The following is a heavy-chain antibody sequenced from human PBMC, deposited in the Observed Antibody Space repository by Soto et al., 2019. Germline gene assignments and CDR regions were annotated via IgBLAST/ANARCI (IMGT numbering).Heavy chain of an antibody. CDR2: ISSSSSYI. CDR1: GFTFSTYS. J-gene: IGHJ3*02. D-gene: IGHD3-10*01. V-gene: IGHV3-21*01. Sequence: EVQLVESGGGLVKPGGSLRLSCAASGFTFSTYSMNWVRQAPGKGLEWVSSISSSSSYIYYADSVKGRFTISRDNSKKALYLQMNSLRAEDTAVYYCAINRGGDLKAFDIWGQGTMVTVSS. CDR3: AINRGGDLKAFDI.